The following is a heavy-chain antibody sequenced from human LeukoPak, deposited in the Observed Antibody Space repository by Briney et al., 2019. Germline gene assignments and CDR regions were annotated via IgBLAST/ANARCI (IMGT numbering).Heavy chain of an antibody. V-gene: IGHV1-18*01. CDR2: VSAYNGNT. Sequence: GASVKVSCKASGYTFTSYGISWVRQAPGQGLDWMGWVSAYNGNTNYAQKLQGRVTMTTDTSTSTAYMELRGLRSDDTAVYYCARDGRYSSSWYVAIWGQGTLVTVSS. D-gene: IGHD6-13*01. J-gene: IGHJ4*02. CDR3: ARDGRYSSSWYVAI. CDR1: GYTFTSYG.